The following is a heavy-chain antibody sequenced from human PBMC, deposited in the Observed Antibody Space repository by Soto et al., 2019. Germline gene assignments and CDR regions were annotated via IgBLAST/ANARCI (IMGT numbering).Heavy chain of an antibody. CDR1: GFTFSDFA. J-gene: IGHJ6*02. CDR2: LDGAGGST. CDR3: AAPRDEYGSGVSWFTYGMDI. V-gene: IGHV3-23*01. Sequence: GGSLRLSCLAPGFTFSDFAMTWVRHVPGRGLEWVASLDGAGGSTYYAESVRGRFSISRDNSQNTLFLQMKRLTVDDTAIYYCAAPRDEYGSGVSWFTYGMDIWGQGTKVTVSS. D-gene: IGHD3-10*01.